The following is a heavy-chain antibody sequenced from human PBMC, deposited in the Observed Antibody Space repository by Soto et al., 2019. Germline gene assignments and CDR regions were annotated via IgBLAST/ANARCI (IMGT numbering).Heavy chain of an antibody. CDR1: GGSISSGGYY. CDR3: ARGYRKNYDYVWGSSTFDP. CDR2: IYSSGST. D-gene: IGHD3-16*01. V-gene: IGHV4-31*03. J-gene: IGHJ5*02. Sequence: QVQLQESGPGLVKPSQTLSLTCTVSGGSISSGGYYWSWIRQHPGKGLDCIGYIYSSGSTYYNPSLKSRVTISVDTSKNQFSLKLSSVTAADTAVYYCARGYRKNYDYVWGSSTFDPWGQGTLVTVSS.